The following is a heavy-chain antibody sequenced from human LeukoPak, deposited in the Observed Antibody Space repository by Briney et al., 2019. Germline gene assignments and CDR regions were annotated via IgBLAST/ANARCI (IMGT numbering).Heavy chain of an antibody. J-gene: IGHJ4*02. V-gene: IGHV3-53*01. CDR1: GFTVSSIH. D-gene: IGHD2-15*01. CDR2: TYTGGNS. CDR3: AKGPQDRDPNFDY. Sequence: PGGSLRLSCAASGFTVSSIHMVWVRQAPGKGLEWVSVTYTGGNSYYADSVKGRFTISRDNSKNTLYLQMNSLRAEDTAVYYCAKGPQDRDPNFDYWGQGTLVTVSS.